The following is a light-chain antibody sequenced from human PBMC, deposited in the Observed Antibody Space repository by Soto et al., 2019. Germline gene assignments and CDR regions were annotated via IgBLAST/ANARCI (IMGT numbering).Light chain of an antibody. CDR3: QHSYSAPRT. CDR2: AAS. CDR1: QTSTFD. V-gene: IGKV1-39*01. Sequence: DIQMTQSPSSLSAAVGDRVNFTCRASQTSTFDLNWYQQKPGRAPKLLINAASSLQSGVPSRFSGSGSGTDFTLTISSLQPEDFATYYCQHSYSAPRTFGQGTKVEMK. J-gene: IGKJ1*01.